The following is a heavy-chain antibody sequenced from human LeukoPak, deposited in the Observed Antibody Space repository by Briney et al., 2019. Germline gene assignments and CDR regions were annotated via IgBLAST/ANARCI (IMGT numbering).Heavy chain of an antibody. D-gene: IGHD4-17*01. CDR1: GFTFRKYA. J-gene: IGHJ4*02. CDR3: ARRGDDYAIDY. Sequence: PGGSLRLPCATSGFTFRKYAMHWVRQAPGKGLEWVAIISDDASNKYYADSVKGRFSISRDNYKNTLFLQLNSLRVDDTAIYYCARRGDDYAIDYWGQGILVTVSS. CDR2: ISDDASNK. V-gene: IGHV3-30-3*01.